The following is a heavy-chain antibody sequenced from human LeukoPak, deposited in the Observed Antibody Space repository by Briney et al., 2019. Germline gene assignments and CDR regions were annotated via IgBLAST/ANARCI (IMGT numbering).Heavy chain of an antibody. V-gene: IGHV1-46*01. D-gene: IGHD3-16*01. CDR2: INPSGGSA. Sequence: ASVKVSCKASGYTFTRYYVYWVRQAPGQGLEWMGIINPSGGSASYAQKFQGRVTMTRDTSTSTVYMELSSLRSDDTAVYYSARYNDYVDYWGQGTLVTVSS. CDR3: ARYNDYVDY. J-gene: IGHJ4*02. CDR1: GYTFTRYY.